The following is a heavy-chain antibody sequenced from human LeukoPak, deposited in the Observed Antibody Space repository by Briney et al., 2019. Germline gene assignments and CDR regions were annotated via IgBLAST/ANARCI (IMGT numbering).Heavy chain of an antibody. CDR2: ISSSSSYI. CDR1: GFTFSSYS. J-gene: IGHJ5*02. CDR3: ARGAVRGNWFDP. Sequence: PGGSLRLSCAASGFTFSSYSMNWVRQAPGKGLEWVSSISSSSSYIYYADSVKGRFTISRDNAKNSLYPQMNSLRAEDAAVYYCARGAVRGNWFDPWGQGTLVTVSS. D-gene: IGHD3-10*02. V-gene: IGHV3-21*01.